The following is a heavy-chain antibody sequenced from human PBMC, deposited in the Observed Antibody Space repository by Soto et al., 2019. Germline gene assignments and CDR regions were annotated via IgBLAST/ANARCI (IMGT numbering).Heavy chain of an antibody. J-gene: IGHJ6*02. CDR3: ARDHKGGYYYYGKDV. V-gene: IGHV3-48*03. Sequence: GGSLRLSCAASGFTFSSYEMNWVRQAPGKGLEWVSYISSSRSTIYYADSVKGRFTISRDNAKNSLYLQMNSLRDEDTAVYYCARDHKGGYYYYGKDVWGHGTTVTVSS. CDR1: GFTFSSYE. CDR2: ISSSRSTI.